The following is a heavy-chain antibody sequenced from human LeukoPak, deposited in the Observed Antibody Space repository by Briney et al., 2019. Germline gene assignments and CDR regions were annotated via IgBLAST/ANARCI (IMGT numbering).Heavy chain of an antibody. CDR2: ISANGGSP. CDR3: VRDEGFHGSGSN. J-gene: IGHJ4*02. CDR1: GFTFSSYA. V-gene: IGHV3-23*01. Sequence: AGSLTLSCGASGFTFSSYAMSWVRQAPGQGLEWVSVISANGGSPYYSHSVKGRFTISRDNSKNTLYLQMNTLRVEDTAVYYCVRDEGFHGSGSNWGPGTLVTVSS. D-gene: IGHD3-10*01.